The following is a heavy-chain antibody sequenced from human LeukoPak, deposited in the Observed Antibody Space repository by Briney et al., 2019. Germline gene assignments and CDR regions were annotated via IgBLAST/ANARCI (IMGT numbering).Heavy chain of an antibody. D-gene: IGHD3-22*01. CDR3: AKEYYYDSSGFFLTSH. CDR1: GFTFSSYA. Sequence: GGSLRLSCAASGFTFSSYAMSWVRQAPGKGLEWVSAISGSGGSTYYADSVKGRFTISRDNSKNTLYLQMNSLRAEDTAVYYCAKEYYYDSSGFFLTSHWGQGTLVTVSS. J-gene: IGHJ4*02. CDR2: ISGSGGST. V-gene: IGHV3-23*01.